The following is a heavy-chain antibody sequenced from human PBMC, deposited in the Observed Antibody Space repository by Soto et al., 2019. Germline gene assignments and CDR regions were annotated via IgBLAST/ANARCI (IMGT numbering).Heavy chain of an antibody. V-gene: IGHV1-2*04. J-gene: IGHJ6*02. CDR1: GYTFTGYY. Sequence: ASVKVSCKASGYTFTGYYMHWVRQAPGQGLEWMGWINPNSGGTNYAQKFQGWVTMTRDTSISTAYMELSRLRSDDTAVCYCARGATMVATFYYYYYGMDVWGQGTTVTVSS. CDR3: ARGATMVATFYYYYYGMDV. D-gene: IGHD5-12*01. CDR2: INPNSGGT.